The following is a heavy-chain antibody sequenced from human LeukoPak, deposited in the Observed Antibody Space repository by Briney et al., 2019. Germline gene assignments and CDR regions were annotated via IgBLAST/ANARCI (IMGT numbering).Heavy chain of an antibody. D-gene: IGHD6-19*01. Sequence: ASVKVSCKASGYTFSNYGISWVRQAPGLGLEWMGWTSYNGNTNYAQKFQDRVTMTTDTSPTTAYMELRSLESDDTAVYYCARHSGSGWQALGYWGQGTLVTVSS. CDR1: GYTFSNYG. J-gene: IGHJ4*02. V-gene: IGHV1-18*04. CDR3: ARHSGSGWQALGY. CDR2: TSYNGNT.